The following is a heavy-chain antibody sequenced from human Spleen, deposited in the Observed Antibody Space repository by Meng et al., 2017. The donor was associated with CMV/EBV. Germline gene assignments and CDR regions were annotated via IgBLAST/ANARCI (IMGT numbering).Heavy chain of an antibody. CDR3: AKVSCTSTSCYTGAFYYYYGMDV. CDR2: ISSSGSTI. Sequence: GESLKISCATSGFTFSDHYMTWIRQAPGKGLEWISYISSSGSTIYYADSVKGRFTISWDNAKNSLSLQMNSLRAEDTAVYYCAKVSCTSTSCYTGAFYYYYGMDVWGQGTTVTVSS. J-gene: IGHJ6*02. CDR1: GFTFSDHY. D-gene: IGHD2-2*01. V-gene: IGHV3-11*01.